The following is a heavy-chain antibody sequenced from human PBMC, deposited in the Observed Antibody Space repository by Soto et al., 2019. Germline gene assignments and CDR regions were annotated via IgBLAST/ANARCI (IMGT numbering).Heavy chain of an antibody. V-gene: IGHV4-34*01. CDR1: GGSFSDYY. D-gene: IGHD3-10*01. J-gene: IGHJ6*02. CDR3: ARHRDYHYFYYGMDV. Sequence: QVQLQQWGAGLLKPSETLSLTCAVHGGSFSDYYWTWIRQSPGQGLEWIGEINDGGRTSYNPSLKGRVTLSLDTSKNHFSLMLSSVTAADSAVYFCARHRDYHYFYYGMDVWGQGTTVTVSS. CDR2: INDGGRT.